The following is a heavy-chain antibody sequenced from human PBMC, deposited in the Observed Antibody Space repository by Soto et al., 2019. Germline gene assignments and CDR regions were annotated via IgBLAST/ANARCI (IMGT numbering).Heavy chain of an antibody. J-gene: IGHJ4*02. D-gene: IGHD1-26*01. Sequence: GGSLRLSCEASGFAFSSYAMHWVRQAPGTGLEWVAVISSYGSDKYYADSVKGRFTISRDNSKNTLYLQMNSLRVEDTAVYYCAKDRSNFDYWGLGTLVTVSS. CDR1: GFAFSSYA. CDR2: ISSYGSDK. V-gene: IGHV3-30*18. CDR3: AKDRSNFDY.